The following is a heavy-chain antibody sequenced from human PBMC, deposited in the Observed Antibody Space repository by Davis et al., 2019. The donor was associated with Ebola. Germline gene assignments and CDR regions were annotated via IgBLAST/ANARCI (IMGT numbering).Heavy chain of an antibody. V-gene: IGHV1-3*04. CDR1: GYTFTTYP. CDR3: ARLGTSADYYAMDV. J-gene: IGHJ6*02. CDR2: ISTGNGNA. Sequence: ASVKVSCKASGYTFTTYPIHWVRQAPGQRLEWMGWISTGNGNARYSQKFQGRVTITRDTSATTAYMELSSLRSEDTAVYYCARLGTSADYYAMDVWGQGTTVTVSS.